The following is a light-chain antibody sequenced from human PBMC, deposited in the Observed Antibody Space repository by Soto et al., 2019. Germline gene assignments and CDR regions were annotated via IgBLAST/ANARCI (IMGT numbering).Light chain of an antibody. V-gene: IGKV1-39*01. Sequence: DIQMTHSPSSLSASVGDEITIXXRASHTIMTYLNWYQLKPGKAPNXMIYAASSLQSGVPLRFSGSGAGTDFTLTISSLQPEDFATYYCQQSYSTPWTFGQGTKVDIK. CDR1: HTIMTY. CDR3: QQSYSTPWT. CDR2: AAS. J-gene: IGKJ1*01.